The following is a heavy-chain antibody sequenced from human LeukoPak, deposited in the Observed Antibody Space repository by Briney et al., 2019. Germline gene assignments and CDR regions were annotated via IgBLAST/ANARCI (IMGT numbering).Heavy chain of an antibody. CDR3: ASLTQGYDFWSGYYKTAPVDY. Sequence: SVKVSCKTSGYTFTSYGISWVRQAPGQGLEWMGGIIPIFGTANYAQKFQGRVTITADESTSTAYMELSSLRSEDTAVYYCASLTQGYDFWSGYYKTAPVDYWGQGTLVTVSS. V-gene: IGHV1-69*13. J-gene: IGHJ4*02. D-gene: IGHD3-3*01. CDR2: IIPIFGTA. CDR1: GYTFTSYG.